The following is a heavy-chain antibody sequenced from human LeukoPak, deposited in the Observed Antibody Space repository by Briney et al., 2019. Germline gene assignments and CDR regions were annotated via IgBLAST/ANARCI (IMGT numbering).Heavy chain of an antibody. CDR2: MPYNGGA. V-gene: IGHV4-30-4*01. CDR1: GDSITSSNFF. J-gene: IGHJ3*02. Sequence: SETLSLTCTVSGDSITSSNFFWSWIRQPPGGDLEWIGYMPYNGGASYNPSLRSRTTISLDTSKNEFSLRLTSVTAPDTAIYYCAREVNDAAGSDGFDIWGPGTMVTVSP. D-gene: IGHD5-24*01. CDR3: AREVNDAAGSDGFDI.